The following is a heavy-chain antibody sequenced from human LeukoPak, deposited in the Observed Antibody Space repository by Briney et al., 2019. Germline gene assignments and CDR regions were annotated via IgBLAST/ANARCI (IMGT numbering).Heavy chain of an antibody. V-gene: IGHV4-34*01. CDR3: ARGRRGMGRS. CDR2: INHSGST. D-gene: IGHD6-25*01. Sequence: SETPSLTCAVSGGSFSGYYWSWIRQPPGKGLEWIGEINHSGSTNYNPSLKSRVTISVDTSKNQFSLKLSSVTAADTAVYYCARGRRGMGRSWGQGTLVIVSS. CDR1: GGSFSGYY. J-gene: IGHJ5*02.